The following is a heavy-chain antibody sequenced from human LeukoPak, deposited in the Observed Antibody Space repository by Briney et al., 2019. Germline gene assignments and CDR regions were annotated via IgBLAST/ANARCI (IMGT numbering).Heavy chain of an antibody. J-gene: IGHJ4*02. CDR1: GGSISGHY. CDR2: IYHSGST. V-gene: IGHV4-59*11. CDR3: ARGHVWGTYQGPFDF. D-gene: IGHD3-16*01. Sequence: SETLCLTCTVSGGSISGHYWSWIRQPPGKGREWIGYIYHSGSTNYKPSLMGRVTMSVDTSKNQFSLKLSSVTAADTAVYYCARGHVWGTYQGPFDFWGQGTLVTVSS.